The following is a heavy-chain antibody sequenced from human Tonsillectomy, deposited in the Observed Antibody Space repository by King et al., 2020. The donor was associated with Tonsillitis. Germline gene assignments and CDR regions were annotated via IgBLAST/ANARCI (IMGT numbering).Heavy chain of an antibody. CDR3: ARDLVTGYYPNWFDP. Sequence: VQLVESGGGLVKPGGSLRLSCAASGFTFSSYSMNWVRQAPGKGLEWDSSISSSSSYIYYADSVKGRFTISRDNAKNSLYLQMNSLRAEDTAVYYCARDLVTGYYPNWFDPWGQGTLVTVSS. V-gene: IGHV3-21*01. J-gene: IGHJ5*02. CDR2: ISSSSSYI. CDR1: GFTFSSYS. D-gene: IGHD3-9*01.